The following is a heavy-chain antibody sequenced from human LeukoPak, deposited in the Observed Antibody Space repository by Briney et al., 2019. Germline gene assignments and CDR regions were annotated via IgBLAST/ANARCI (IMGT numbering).Heavy chain of an antibody. CDR1: GFTFSNYW. CDR3: ARGTAAAAGIDY. V-gene: IGHV3-74*01. Sequence: GGSLRLSCAASGFTFSNYWMHWVRQAPGKGLVWVAHINTDVSATTYGDAAKGRFTVSRDNANNTLSLEMNSLRVEDTAVYYCARGTAAAAGIDYWGQGTLVTVSS. D-gene: IGHD6-13*01. CDR2: INTDVSAT. J-gene: IGHJ4*02.